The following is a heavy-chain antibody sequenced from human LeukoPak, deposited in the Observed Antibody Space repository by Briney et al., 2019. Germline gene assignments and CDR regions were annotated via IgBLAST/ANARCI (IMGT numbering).Heavy chain of an antibody. CDR2: MNPNSGNT. CDR3: ARVWSVAADY. CDR1: GYTFTSYD. Sequence: AASVKVSCKASGYTFTSYDINWVRQPTGQGLEWMGCMNPNSGNTGYAQKFQGRVTMTRNTSISTAYMELSSLRSEDTAVYYGARVWSVAADYWGQGTLVTVSS. J-gene: IGHJ4*02. D-gene: IGHD3-10*01. V-gene: IGHV1-8*01.